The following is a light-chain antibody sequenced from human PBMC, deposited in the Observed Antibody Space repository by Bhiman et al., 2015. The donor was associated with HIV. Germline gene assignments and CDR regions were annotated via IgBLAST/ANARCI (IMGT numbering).Light chain of an antibody. CDR3: ASWDDSLNGPL. V-gene: IGLV3-19*01. CDR1: SLRTYY. Sequence: SSELTQDPAVSVALGQTVRITCQGDSLRTYYASWYQQLPGTAPKLLIYGNVLRPSRVPDRFSGSKSGTSASLAISGLQAEDEATYFCASWDDSLNGPLFGGGTKLTVL. CDR2: GNV. J-gene: IGLJ3*02.